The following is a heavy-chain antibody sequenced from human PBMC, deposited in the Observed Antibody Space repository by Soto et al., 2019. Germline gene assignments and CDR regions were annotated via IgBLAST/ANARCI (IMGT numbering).Heavy chain of an antibody. V-gene: IGHV1-18*01. CDR1: GYSFHTYA. CDR2: ISGYNGNT. CDR3: AREYGMDV. J-gene: IGHJ6*02. Sequence: QVQLVQSGAEVKKPGASVNVSCKASGYSFHTYAISWVRQAPGQGLEWVGWISGYNGNTNYAQKYQGRVTLTRDTSTKTAFMELRSLTGDDTAVYYWAREYGMDVWGQGTTVTVSS.